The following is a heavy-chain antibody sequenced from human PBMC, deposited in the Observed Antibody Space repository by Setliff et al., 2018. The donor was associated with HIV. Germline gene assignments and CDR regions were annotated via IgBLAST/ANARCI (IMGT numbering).Heavy chain of an antibody. CDR3: ARLWFGAPGTDFYYYGMDV. J-gene: IGHJ6*02. Sequence: SGPTLVNSTETLTLTCTVSGFSLSNGRMGVSWIRQPPGKALEWLANIFSNDEKSYSTSLRSRLTISKDTSKSQVVLSLSNMDPVDTATYYCARLWFGAPGTDFYYYGMDVWGQGTTVTVSS. CDR1: GFSLSNGRMG. D-gene: IGHD3-10*01. CDR2: IFSNDEK. V-gene: IGHV2-26*01.